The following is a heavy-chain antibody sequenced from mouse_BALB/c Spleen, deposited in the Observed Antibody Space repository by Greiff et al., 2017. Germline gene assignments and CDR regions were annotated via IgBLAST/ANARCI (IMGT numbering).Heavy chain of an antibody. V-gene: IGHV5-6*01. CDR3: ARPHYYGSSHYLDY. Sequence: EVHLVESGGDLVKPGGSLKLSCAASGFTFSSYGMSWVRQTPDKRLEWVATISSGGSYTYYPDSVKGRFTISRDNAKNTLYLQMSSLKSEDTAMYYCARPHYYGSSHYLDYWGQGTTLTVSS. D-gene: IGHD1-1*01. CDR1: GFTFSSYG. CDR2: ISSGGSYT. J-gene: IGHJ2*01.